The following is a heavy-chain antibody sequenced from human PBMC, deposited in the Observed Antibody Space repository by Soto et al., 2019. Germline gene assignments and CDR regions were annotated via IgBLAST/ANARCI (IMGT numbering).Heavy chain of an antibody. Sequence: GGSLRLSCAASGFTFRSYGMSWVRQAPGKGLEWVSSLSGSGGSTYYADSVKDRFTISRDNSKNTLYLQMSSLRAEDTAVYYCAKRRPVFAILITYLDAFDLWGLGTMVTVSS. J-gene: IGHJ3*01. D-gene: IGHD3-22*01. CDR2: LSGSGGST. CDR3: AKRRPVFAILITYLDAFDL. CDR1: GFTFRSYG. V-gene: IGHV3-23*01.